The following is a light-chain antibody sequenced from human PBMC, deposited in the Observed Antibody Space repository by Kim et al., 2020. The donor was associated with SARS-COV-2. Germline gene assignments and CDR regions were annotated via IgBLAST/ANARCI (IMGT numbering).Light chain of an antibody. V-gene: IGLV2-14*03. CDR2: DVS. CDR1: SSDVGGYNY. CDR3: SSYTSSTTLV. Sequence: SITISCTGTSSDVGGYNYVSWYQQHPGKAPKLMIYDVSNRPSGVSNRFSGSKSGNTASLTISGLRAEDEADYYCSSYTSSTTLVFGGGTKLTVL. J-gene: IGLJ2*01.